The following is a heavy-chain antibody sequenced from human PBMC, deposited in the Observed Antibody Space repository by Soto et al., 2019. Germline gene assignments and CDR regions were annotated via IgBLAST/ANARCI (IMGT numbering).Heavy chain of an antibody. CDR3: ARDQVKVTMTIH. CDR2: ISYDGSNK. D-gene: IGHD4-17*01. J-gene: IGHJ4*02. CDR1: GFTFSSHW. V-gene: IGHV3-30*03. Sequence: GSLNPACAACGFTFSSHWMSWVRQAPGKGLEWVAVISYDGSNKYYADSVKGRFTISRDNSKNKMYLQMNSLSAEDTAVYHCARDQVKVTMTIHWGQGTLVTVSS.